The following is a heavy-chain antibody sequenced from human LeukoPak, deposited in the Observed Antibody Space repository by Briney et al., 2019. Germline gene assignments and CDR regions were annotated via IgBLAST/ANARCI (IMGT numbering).Heavy chain of an antibody. CDR3: ARDRNSGYEFNYYYYYMDV. Sequence: SVKVSCKASGGTFSSYAISWVRQAPGQGLEWMGGIIPIFGTANYAQKFQGRVTITADKSTSTAYMELRSLRSDDTAVYYCARDRNSGYEFNYYYYYMDVWGKGTTVTVSS. CDR1: GGTFSSYA. CDR2: IIPIFGTA. V-gene: IGHV1-69*06. D-gene: IGHD5-12*01. J-gene: IGHJ6*03.